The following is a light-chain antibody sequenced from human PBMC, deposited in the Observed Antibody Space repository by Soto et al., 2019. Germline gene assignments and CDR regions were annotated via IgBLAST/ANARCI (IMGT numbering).Light chain of an antibody. Sequence: EIVMTQSPATLSVSPGERVTLSCMASQSVTSSYIAWYQQKSGQAPRLLLYGASSRATGIPDRFRGSGSGTDFTLTISRLEPEDFAVYYCQQYGGLPTFGQGTKVDIK. V-gene: IGKV3-20*01. J-gene: IGKJ1*01. CDR1: QSVTSSY. CDR3: QQYGGLPT. CDR2: GAS.